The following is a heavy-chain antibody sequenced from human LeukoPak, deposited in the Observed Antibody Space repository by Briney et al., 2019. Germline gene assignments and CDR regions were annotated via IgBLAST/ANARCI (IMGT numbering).Heavy chain of an antibody. CDR3: ARWVVAATGSYNWFDP. V-gene: IGHV5-51*03. D-gene: IGHD2-15*01. CDR2: IYPGDSDT. CDR1: GYSFTSYW. J-gene: IGHJ5*02. Sequence: GESLEISCKGSGYSFTSYWIGWVRQMPGKGLEWMGIIYPGDSDTRYSPSFQGQVTISADKSISTAYLQWSSLKASDTAMYYCARWVVAATGSYNWFDPWGQGTLVTVSS.